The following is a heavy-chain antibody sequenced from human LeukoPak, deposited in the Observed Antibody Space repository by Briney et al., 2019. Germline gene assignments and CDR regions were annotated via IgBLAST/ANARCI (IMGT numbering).Heavy chain of an antibody. CDR3: AKWAGDVSLSHNYHGPLDH. V-gene: IGHV3-23*01. CDR2: IRDRTGST. Sequence: WGTLTLTCAVSGVTFSSYAWTGSRRAPGEGLPQAFSIRDRTGSTYYADSVRGRFSISRDNSKNTLFLKMDRLRAEDTALYYCAKWAGDVSLSHNYHGPLDHWGQGNLVTFSS. D-gene: IGHD1-1*01. CDR1: GVTFSSYA. J-gene: IGHJ4*02.